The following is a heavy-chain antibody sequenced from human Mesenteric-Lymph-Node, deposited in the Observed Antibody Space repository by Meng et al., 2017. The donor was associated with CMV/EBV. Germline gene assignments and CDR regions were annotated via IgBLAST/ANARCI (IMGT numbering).Heavy chain of an antibody. V-gene: IGHV3-21*04. D-gene: IGHD2-2*01. J-gene: IGHJ4*01. CDR1: GFTFSTYS. CDR3: AASPKDVLLPVAMTG. Sequence: GGSLRLSCAASGFTFSTYSMNWVRQAPGKGLEWVSFISSDNSHIYYADSVKGRFAISRDNAKNSLYLQMNSLRAEDTAVYYCAASPKDVLLPVAMTGWGQGTLVTVSS. CDR2: ISSDNSHI.